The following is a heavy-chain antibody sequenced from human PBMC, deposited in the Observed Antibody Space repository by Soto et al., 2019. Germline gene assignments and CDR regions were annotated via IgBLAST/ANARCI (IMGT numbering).Heavy chain of an antibody. V-gene: IGHV4-59*08. J-gene: IGHJ5*02. Sequence: QVQLQESGPGLVKPSETLSLTCTVSGGSISSYYWSWIRQPPGKGLEWIGYIYYSGSTNYNPPLKHPATKSVDTSKNPFSLKLSSVTAAVTAVYYCARLLWSSGDWFDPWGQGTLVTVSS. CDR1: GGSISSYY. CDR2: IYYSGST. CDR3: ARLLWSSGDWFDP. D-gene: IGHD3-10*01.